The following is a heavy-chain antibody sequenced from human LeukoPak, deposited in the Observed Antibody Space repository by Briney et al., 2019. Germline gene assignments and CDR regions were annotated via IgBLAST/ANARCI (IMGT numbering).Heavy chain of an antibody. D-gene: IGHD2-15*01. Sequence: SETLSLTCSVSGGSISSSPDYCGWIRQPAGKGLEWIGRIYTSGSTNYNPSLKSRVTMSVDTSKNQFSLKLSSVTAADTAVYYCARDHGGYYYYYGMDVWGQGTTVTVSS. CDR2: IYTSGST. CDR3: ARDHGGYYYYYGMDV. CDR1: GGSISSSPDY. V-gene: IGHV4-61*02. J-gene: IGHJ6*02.